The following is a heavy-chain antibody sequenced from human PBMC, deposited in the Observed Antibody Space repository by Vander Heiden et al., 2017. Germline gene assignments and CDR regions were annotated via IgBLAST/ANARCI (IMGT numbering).Heavy chain of an antibody. J-gene: IGHJ6*02. V-gene: IGHV3-9*01. D-gene: IGHD3-10*01. CDR1: GFTFNEHA. CDR3: GKDMTPGGLDV. CDR2: ILWDNSRI. Sequence: PGRSLRLSCEGSGFTFNEHAMHWVRQVPGKGLEWVSGILWDNSRIGYADSVKGRVTISRDNGKNSLYLQMNSLRPEDTALYYCGKDMTPGGLDVWGHGTTVTVSS.